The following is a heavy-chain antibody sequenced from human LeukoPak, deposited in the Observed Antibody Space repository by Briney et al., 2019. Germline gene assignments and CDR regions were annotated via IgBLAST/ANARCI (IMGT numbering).Heavy chain of an antibody. CDR3: AQAGPRVSYYYHYGMDV. CDR1: GFTFSSYA. CDR2: ISGSGGST. V-gene: IGHV3-23*01. Sequence: GGSLRLSCAASGFTFSSYAMSWVRQAPGKGLEWVSAISGSGGSTYYADSVKGRFTISRDNSKNTLYLQMNSLRAEDTAVYYCAQAGPRVSYYYHYGMDVWGQGTTVTVSS. J-gene: IGHJ6*02. D-gene: IGHD2-8*02.